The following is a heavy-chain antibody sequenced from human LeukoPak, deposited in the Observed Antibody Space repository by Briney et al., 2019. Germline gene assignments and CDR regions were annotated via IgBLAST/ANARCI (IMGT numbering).Heavy chain of an antibody. J-gene: IGHJ4*02. V-gene: IGHV3-23*01. Sequence: GGSLRLSCAASGFTFSSYSMNWVRQAPGKGLEWVSAISGSGGSTYYADSVKGRFTISRDNSKNTLYLQMNSLRAEDTAVYYCAKAPGWIAVASLGYWGQGTLVTVSS. CDR3: AKAPGWIAVASLGY. CDR1: GFTFSSYS. D-gene: IGHD6-19*01. CDR2: ISGSGGST.